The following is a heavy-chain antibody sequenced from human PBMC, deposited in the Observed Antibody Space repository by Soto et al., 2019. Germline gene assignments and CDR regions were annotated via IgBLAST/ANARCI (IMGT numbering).Heavy chain of an antibody. CDR3: ARQIYDSDTGPNFQYYFDS. V-gene: IGHV5-10-1*01. Sequence: PGEDLKISCDGSGYSFAGYWITLVRQKPGKGLEWMGRIDPSDSQTYYSPSFRGHVTISVTKSITTVFLQWSSLRASDTAMYYCARQIYDSDTGPNFQYYFDSWGQGTPVTVSS. CDR2: IDPSDSQT. D-gene: IGHD3-22*01. J-gene: IGHJ4*02. CDR1: GYSFAGYW.